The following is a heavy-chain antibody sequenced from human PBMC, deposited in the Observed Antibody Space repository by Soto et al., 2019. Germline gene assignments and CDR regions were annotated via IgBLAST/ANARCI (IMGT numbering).Heavy chain of an antibody. CDR3: ARERESGSYYSPYYYYYGMDV. Sequence: KPSETLSLTCTVSGGSISSYYWSWIRQPPGKGREWIGYIYYSGSTNYNPSLKSRVTISVDTSKNQFSLKLSSVTAADTAVYYCARERESGSYYSPYYYYYGMDVWGQGTTVTVSS. J-gene: IGHJ6*02. D-gene: IGHD3-10*01. CDR2: IYYSGST. CDR1: GGSISSYY. V-gene: IGHV4-59*01.